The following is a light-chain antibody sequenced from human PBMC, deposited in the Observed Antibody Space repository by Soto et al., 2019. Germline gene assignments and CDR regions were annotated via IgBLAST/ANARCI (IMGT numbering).Light chain of an antibody. J-gene: IGKJ5*01. V-gene: IGKV1-39*01. Sequence: DIQMTQSPSSLSASVGDRVTITCRASESISSHLNWYQQKSGRAPQLLIHAASTLQTGVPSRFSGSGSGTDFTLTIGSLQPEDFATYYCQQSYSVPITFGQGTRLEMK. CDR2: AAS. CDR1: ESISSH. CDR3: QQSYSVPIT.